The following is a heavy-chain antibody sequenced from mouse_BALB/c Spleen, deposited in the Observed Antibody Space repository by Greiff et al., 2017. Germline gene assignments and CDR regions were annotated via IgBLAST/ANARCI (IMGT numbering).Heavy chain of an antibody. Sequence: VQLQQSGAELVKPGASVKLSCTASGFNIKDTYMHWVKQRPEQGLEWIGRIDPANGNTKYDPKFQGKATITADTSSNTAYLQLISLTSEDTAVYYCASLSTMITTAYWGQGTLVTVSA. CDR1: GFNIKDTY. CDR3: ASLSTMITTAY. D-gene: IGHD2-4*01. J-gene: IGHJ3*01. V-gene: IGHV14-3*02. CDR2: IDPANGNT.